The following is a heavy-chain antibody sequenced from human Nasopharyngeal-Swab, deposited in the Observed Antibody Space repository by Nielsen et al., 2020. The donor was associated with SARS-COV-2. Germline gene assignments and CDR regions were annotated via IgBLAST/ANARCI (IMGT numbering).Heavy chain of an antibody. V-gene: IGHV3-48*01. CDR1: GFTFSSYS. CDR3: AREVVVPSGGYNWFDP. D-gene: IGHD2-2*01. Sequence: LSLTCAASGFTFSSYSMNWVRQAPGKGLEWVSYISSSSSTIYYADSVKGRFTISRDNAKNSLYLQMNSLRAEDTAVYYRAREVVVPSGGYNWFDPWGQGTLVTVSS. CDR2: ISSSSSTI. J-gene: IGHJ5*02.